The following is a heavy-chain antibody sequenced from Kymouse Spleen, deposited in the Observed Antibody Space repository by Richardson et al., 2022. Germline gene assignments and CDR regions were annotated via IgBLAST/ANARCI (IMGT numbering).Heavy chain of an antibody. V-gene: IGHV1-2*04. J-gene: IGHJ4*02. Sequence: QVQLVQSGAEVKKPGASVKVSCKASGYTFTGYYMHWVRQAPGQGLEWMGWINPNSGGTNYAQKFQGWVTMTRDTSISTAYMELSRLRSDDTAVYYCARDDTMVRGVILFDYWGQGTLVTVSS. CDR1: GYTFTGYY. D-gene: IGHD3-10*01. CDR2: INPNSGGT. CDR3: ARDDTMVRGVILFDY.